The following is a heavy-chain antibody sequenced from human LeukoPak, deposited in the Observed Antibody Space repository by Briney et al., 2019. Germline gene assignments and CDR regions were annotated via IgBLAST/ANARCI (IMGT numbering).Heavy chain of an antibody. CDR3: TTSSAYYYFDFDY. J-gene: IGHJ4*02. Sequence: GGSLRLSCAASGFTFDDYAMNWVRQAPGKGLERVSYITSGGSTIYYADSVKGRFTMSRDNAKTSLYLQMNSLRAEDTAVYYCTTSSAYYYFDFDYWGQGTLVTVSS. D-gene: IGHD3-22*01. CDR1: GFTFDDYA. CDR2: ITSGGSTI. V-gene: IGHV3-48*03.